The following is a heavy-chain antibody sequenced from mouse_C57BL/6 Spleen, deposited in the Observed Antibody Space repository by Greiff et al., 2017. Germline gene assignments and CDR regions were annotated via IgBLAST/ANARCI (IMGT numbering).Heavy chain of an antibody. CDR2: INPGSGGP. V-gene: IGHV1-54*01. CDR3: ARRGLRAPWFAY. J-gene: IGHJ3*01. Sequence: VQLQQSGAELVRPGTSVKVSCKASGYAFTNYLIEWVKQRPGQGLEWIGVINPGSGGPNYNEKFKGKATLTADKSSSTAYMQLSSLTSEDSAVYFCARRGLRAPWFAYWGQGTLVTVSA. CDR1: GYAFTNYL. D-gene: IGHD2-4*01.